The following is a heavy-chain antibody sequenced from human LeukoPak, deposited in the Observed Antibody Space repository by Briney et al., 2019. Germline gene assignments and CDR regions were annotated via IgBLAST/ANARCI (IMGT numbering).Heavy chain of an antibody. Sequence: ASVKVSCKASGYTFTGYYMHWVRQAPGQGLEWMGWINPNSGGTNYAQKFQGRVTMTRDTSISTAYMELSRLRSDDTAVYYCVRVGSGWYSIDNFDYWGQGTLVTVSS. CDR2: INPNSGGT. D-gene: IGHD6-19*01. J-gene: IGHJ4*02. V-gene: IGHV1-2*02. CDR1: GYTFTGYY. CDR3: VRVGSGWYSIDNFDY.